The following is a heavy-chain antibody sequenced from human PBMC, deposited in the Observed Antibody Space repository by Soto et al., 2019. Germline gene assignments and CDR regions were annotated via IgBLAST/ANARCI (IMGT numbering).Heavy chain of an antibody. V-gene: IGHV3-7*03. J-gene: IGHJ4*02. CDR2: ISPDGGTT. CDR3: FGGNGGPQ. CDR1: DFTFRNYW. Sequence: EVQLVESGGDLVQPGGSLRLSCATSDFTFRNYWLNWVRQAPGKGLEWVANISPDGGTTNYVDSVKGRFTVSIDNVRNSVSLQMNSPRVEDTAVYFCFGGNGGPQWGQGTLVTVSS. D-gene: IGHD3-16*01.